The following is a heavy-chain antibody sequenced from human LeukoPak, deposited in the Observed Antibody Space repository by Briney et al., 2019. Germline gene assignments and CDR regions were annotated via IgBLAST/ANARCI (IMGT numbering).Heavy chain of an antibody. Sequence: GASVSVSCTASGYTFTSYDINWVRQAPGEGVEWMGWMNPNSGNTVYAQKFQGRVTITRNTSISTAYMELSSLRSEDTAVYYCARSSIIAAAGPYYFDYWGQGTLVTVSS. V-gene: IGHV1-8*01. CDR1: GYTFTSYD. CDR2: MNPNSGNT. D-gene: IGHD6-13*01. J-gene: IGHJ4*02. CDR3: ARSSIIAAAGPYYFDY.